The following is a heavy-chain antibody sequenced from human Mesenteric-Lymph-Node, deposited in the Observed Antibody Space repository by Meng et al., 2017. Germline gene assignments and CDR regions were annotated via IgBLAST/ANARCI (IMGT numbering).Heavy chain of an antibody. V-gene: IGHV3-33*01. CDR1: GFTFSSYG. D-gene: IGHD1-26*01. CDR2: IWYDGSNK. CDR3: ASSVGATKFDY. Sequence: GESLKISCAASGFTFSSYGMHWVRQAPGKGLEWVAVIWYDGSNKYYADSVKGRFTISRDNSKNTLYLQMNSLRAEDTAVYYCASSVGATKFDYWGQGTLVTVSS. J-gene: IGHJ4*02.